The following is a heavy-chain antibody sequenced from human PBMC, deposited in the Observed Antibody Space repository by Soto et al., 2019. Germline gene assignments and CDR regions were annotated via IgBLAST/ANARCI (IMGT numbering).Heavy chain of an antibody. Sequence: SETLSLTCTVSGGSVSSGSYYWSWIRQPPGKGLEWIGYIYYSGGTKYNPSLKNRVTILVNTAKNQFSLKLSSVIDTDTAVYYCARGIGGTPGYWGQGTLVTVSS. J-gene: IGHJ4*02. V-gene: IGHV4-61*01. CDR1: GGSVSSGSYY. CDR3: ARGIGGTPGY. CDR2: IYYSGGT. D-gene: IGHD1-7*01.